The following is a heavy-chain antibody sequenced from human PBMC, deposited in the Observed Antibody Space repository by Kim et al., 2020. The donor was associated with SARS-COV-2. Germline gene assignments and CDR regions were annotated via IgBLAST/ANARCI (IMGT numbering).Heavy chain of an antibody. V-gene: IGHV3-30-3*01. CDR1: GFTFSSYA. CDR2: ISYDGSNK. J-gene: IGHJ3*02. CDR3: ARGLAAAGFDAFDI. Sequence: GGSLRLSCAASGFTFSSYAMHWVRQAPGKGLEWVAVISYDGSNKYYADSVKGRFTISRDNSKNTLYLQMNSLRAEDTAVYYCARGLAAAGFDAFDIWGRGTVLTVSS. D-gene: IGHD6-13*01.